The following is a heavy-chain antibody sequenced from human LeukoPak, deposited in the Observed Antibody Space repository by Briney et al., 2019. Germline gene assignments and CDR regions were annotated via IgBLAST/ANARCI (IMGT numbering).Heavy chain of an antibody. CDR2: MNPNSGNT. CDR3: ARREPYSSSSSFDY. CDR1: GYTFTSYD. J-gene: IGHJ4*02. Sequence: GASVKVSCKASGYTFTSYDINWVRQATGQGLEWMGWMNPNSGNTGYAQKFQGRVTITRNTSISTAYMELSSLRSEDTAVYYCARREPYSSSSSFDYWGQGTLVTVSS. V-gene: IGHV1-8*03. D-gene: IGHD6-6*01.